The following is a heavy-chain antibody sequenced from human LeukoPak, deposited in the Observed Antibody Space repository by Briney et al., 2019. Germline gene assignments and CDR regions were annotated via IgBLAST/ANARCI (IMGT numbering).Heavy chain of an antibody. CDR1: GGSFSGYY. V-gene: IGHV4-34*01. J-gene: IGHJ4*02. CDR3: ASSRSPVSYSDY. Sequence: SETLSLTCAVYGGSFSGYYWSWIRQPPGKGLEWIGEINHSGSTNYNPSLKSRVTISVDTSKNQFSLKLSSVTAADTAVYYCASSRSPVSYSDYWGQGTLVTVSS. D-gene: IGHD5/OR15-5a*01. CDR2: INHSGST.